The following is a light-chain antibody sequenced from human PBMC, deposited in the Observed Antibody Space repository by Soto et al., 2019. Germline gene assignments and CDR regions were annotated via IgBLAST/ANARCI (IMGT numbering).Light chain of an antibody. CDR3: QQRTSWPPFT. CDR2: DAS. J-gene: IGKJ4*01. CDR1: QSVGTY. Sequence: EIVLTQSPATLSLSPGERATLSCRASQSVGTYLAWYQQKPGQAPRLLIYDASNRATGIPARFSGGGSGTDFTLTISSIEHEDFSVDYCQQRTSWPPFTFGGGTKVEIK. V-gene: IGKV3-11*01.